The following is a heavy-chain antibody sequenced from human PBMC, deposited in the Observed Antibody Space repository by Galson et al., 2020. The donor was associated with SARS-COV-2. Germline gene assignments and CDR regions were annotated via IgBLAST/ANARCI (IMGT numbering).Heavy chain of an antibody. J-gene: IGHJ6*02. CDR1: GFPFSSYA. D-gene: IGHD4-17*01. CDR3: ARGLTTENLFYGIYV. CDR2: LSSDGSYR. V-gene: IGHV3-30*04. Sequence: GGSLRLSCAASGFPFSSYAMYWVRQAPGTGLEWVAGLSSDGSYRYYADSVKGHLSISRDISNNTLYLQMNSLRVEDTAVYYCARGLTTENLFYGIYVWGQGTTVTVSS.